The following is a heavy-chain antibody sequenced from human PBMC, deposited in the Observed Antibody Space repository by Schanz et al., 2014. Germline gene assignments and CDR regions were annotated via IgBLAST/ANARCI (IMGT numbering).Heavy chain of an antibody. CDR3: ATCSGGTCHAKPVLDN. J-gene: IGHJ4*02. Sequence: QVQLVQSGSEVKKPGASVKVSCKASGYTFPSYGISWVRQAPGQGPQWMGRISPLLGVANYAQEFQGRLTITADTSTSTAYMELSSLRSEDTAVYYCATCSGGTCHAKPVLDNWGQGTLVTVSS. CDR2: ISPLLGVA. D-gene: IGHD2-15*01. CDR1: GYTFPSYG. V-gene: IGHV1-69*04.